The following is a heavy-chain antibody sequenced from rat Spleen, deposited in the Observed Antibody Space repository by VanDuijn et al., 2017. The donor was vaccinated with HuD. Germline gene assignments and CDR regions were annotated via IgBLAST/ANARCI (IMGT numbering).Heavy chain of an antibody. Sequence: EVQLVESDGGLVQPGRSLKLSCAASGFTFSNFPMAWVRQAPTKGLEWVASISTGGGSTYYRGSVKGRFTISRDNAKSILYLQMDSLRSEDTATYYCTTTWNFDYWGQGVMVTVSS. V-gene: IGHV5-27*01. CDR1: GFTFSNFP. CDR2: ISTGGGST. CDR3: TTTWNFDY. J-gene: IGHJ2*01.